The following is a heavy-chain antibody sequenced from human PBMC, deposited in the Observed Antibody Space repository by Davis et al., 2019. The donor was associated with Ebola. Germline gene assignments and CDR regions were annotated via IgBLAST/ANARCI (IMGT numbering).Heavy chain of an antibody. CDR2: ISGDGGRT. J-gene: IGHJ4*02. Sequence: GESLKISCAASGFTFDDYAMHWVRQAPGKGLECVSLISGDGGRTYYADSVKGRFTISRDNSKNSLYLQMNSLRDEDTAVYYCAREPCDYWGQGTLVTVSS. CDR1: GFTFDDYA. CDR3: AREPCDY. V-gene: IGHV3-43*02.